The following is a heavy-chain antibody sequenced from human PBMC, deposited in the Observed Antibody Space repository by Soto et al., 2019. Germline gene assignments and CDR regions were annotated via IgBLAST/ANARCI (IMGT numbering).Heavy chain of an antibody. CDR2: IIPIFGTA. D-gene: IGHD4-17*01. J-gene: IGHJ3*02. CDR1: GGTFSSYA. V-gene: IGHV1-69*13. Sequence: ASVKVSCKASGGTFSSYAISWVRQAPGQGLEWMGGIIPIFGTANYAQKFQGRVTITADESTSTAYMELSSLRSEDTAVYYCARVLHDYGGEAHAFDISGQGTMVTVSS. CDR3: ARVLHDYGGEAHAFDI.